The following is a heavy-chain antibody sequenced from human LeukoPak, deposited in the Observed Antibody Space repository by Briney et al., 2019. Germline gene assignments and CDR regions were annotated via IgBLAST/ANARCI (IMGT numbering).Heavy chain of an antibody. Sequence: PGGSLRLSCAASGFTFSSYGMHWVRQAPGKGVEWVAFIRYDGSNKYYADSVKGRFTISRDNSKNTLYLQMNSLRAEDTAVYYCAYGKGVAAAHFDYWGQGTLVTVSS. CDR3: AYGKGVAAAHFDY. D-gene: IGHD2-2*01. CDR2: IRYDGSNK. J-gene: IGHJ4*02. V-gene: IGHV3-30*02. CDR1: GFTFSSYG.